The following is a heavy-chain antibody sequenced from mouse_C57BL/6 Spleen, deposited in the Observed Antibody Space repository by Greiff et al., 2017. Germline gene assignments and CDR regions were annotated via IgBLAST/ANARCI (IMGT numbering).Heavy chain of an antibody. J-gene: IGHJ3*01. CDR2: INPGSGGT. D-gene: IGHD6-1*01. Sequence: QVQLKESGAELVRPGTSVKVSCKASGYAFTNYLIEWVKQRPGQGLEWIGVINPGSGGTNYNEKFKGKATLTADKSSSTAYMQLSSLTSEDSAVYVCARSRDAMFAYWGQGTLVTVSA. CDR3: ARSRDAMFAY. CDR1: GYAFTNYL. V-gene: IGHV1-54*01.